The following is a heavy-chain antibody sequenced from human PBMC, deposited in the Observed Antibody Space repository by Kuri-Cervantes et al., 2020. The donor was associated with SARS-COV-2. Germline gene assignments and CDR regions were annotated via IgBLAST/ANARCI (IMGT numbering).Heavy chain of an antibody. V-gene: IGHV4-34*01. CDR2: INHSGST. D-gene: IGHD1-26*01. Sequence: SETLSLTCAVYGGSFSGYYWSWIRQPPGKGLEWIGEINHSGSTNYNPSLKSRVTVSVDTSKNQFSLKLSSVTAADTAVYYCARDPEELGFLDYWGQGTLVTVSS. CDR3: ARDPEELGFLDY. CDR1: GGSFSGYY. J-gene: IGHJ4*02.